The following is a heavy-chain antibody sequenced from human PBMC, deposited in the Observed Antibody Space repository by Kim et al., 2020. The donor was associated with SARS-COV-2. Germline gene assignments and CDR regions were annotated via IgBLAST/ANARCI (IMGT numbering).Heavy chain of an antibody. CDR2: ISYSGST. CDR3: AGGRITIFGVVTEFDY. CDR1: GGSISSGGYY. J-gene: IGHJ4*03. Sequence: SETLSLTCTVSGGSISSGGYYWSRNRQHPGKGLVWIGYISYSGSTYSNPSLKRRVTISVDTTKYQFSLKLSSVTAADTAVYYCAGGRITIFGVVTEFDYWGDGALVSVSS. D-gene: IGHD3-3*01. V-gene: IGHV4-31*03.